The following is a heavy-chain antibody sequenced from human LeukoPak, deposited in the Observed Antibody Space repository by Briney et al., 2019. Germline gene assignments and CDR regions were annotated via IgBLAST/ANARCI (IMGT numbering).Heavy chain of an antibody. CDR3: ARDPFDYDSSGYNGYFDY. D-gene: IGHD3-22*01. CDR1: GFTFSSYA. V-gene: IGHV3-30*01. Sequence: PGGSLRLSCAPSGFTFSSYAMHWVRQAPGKGLEWVAVISYDGSNKYYADSVKGRFTISRDNSKNTLYLQMNSLRAEDTAVYYCARDPFDYDSSGYNGYFDYWGQGTLVTVSS. CDR2: ISYDGSNK. J-gene: IGHJ4*02.